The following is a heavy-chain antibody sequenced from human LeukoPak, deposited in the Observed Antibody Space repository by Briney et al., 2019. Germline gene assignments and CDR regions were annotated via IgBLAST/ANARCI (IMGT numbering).Heavy chain of an antibody. Sequence: ASVRVSCTASGGTFSSYAISWVRQAPGQGLEWMGGIIPIFGTANYAQKFQGRVTITTDESTSTAYMELSSLRSEDTAVYYCASSVSSVVDWFDPWGQGTLVTVSS. CDR1: GGTFSSYA. D-gene: IGHD2-15*01. V-gene: IGHV1-69*05. CDR2: IIPIFGTA. J-gene: IGHJ5*02. CDR3: ASSVSSVVDWFDP.